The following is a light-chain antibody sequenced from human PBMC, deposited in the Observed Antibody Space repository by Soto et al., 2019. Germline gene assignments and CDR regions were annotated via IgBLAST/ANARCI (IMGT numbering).Light chain of an antibody. V-gene: IGKV1-33*01. CDR3: QHYDSLPLT. J-gene: IGKJ4*01. CDR2: DAS. CDR1: QDIKNF. Sequence: DIRLTQCPSSLSASVGDRVTITCQASQDIKNFLNWYQQRPGKAPTLLIYDASKLEPGVPSGFSGGGSGTDFSFTITSLQPEEFAPFCCQHYDSLPLTFGGGTKVDI.